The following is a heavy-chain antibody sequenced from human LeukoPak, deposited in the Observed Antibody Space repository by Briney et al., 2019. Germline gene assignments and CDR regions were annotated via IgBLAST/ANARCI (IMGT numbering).Heavy chain of an antibody. D-gene: IGHD6-6*01. CDR3: ARDSSSSSGEGWFDP. V-gene: IGHV4-31*03. CDR1: GDSISSGDYY. J-gene: IGHJ5*02. CDR2: IYYSGST. Sequence: PSQTLSLTCTVSGDSISSGDYYWTWIRQHPGKGLEWIGCIYYSGSTYYNLSLKSRVIISADTPKNHFSLKLSSVTAADTAVYYCARDSSSSSGEGWFDPWGQGTLVTVSS.